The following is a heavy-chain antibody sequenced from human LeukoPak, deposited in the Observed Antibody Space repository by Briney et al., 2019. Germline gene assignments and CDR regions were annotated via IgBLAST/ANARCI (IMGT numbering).Heavy chain of an antibody. J-gene: IGHJ4*02. D-gene: IGHD6-13*01. CDR2: ISSNGGST. CDR3: AKDYEYNSNTWYFH. V-gene: IGHV3-64*04. CDR1: GFTFSSYA. Sequence: GGSLRLSCSASGFTFSSYAMHWVRQAPGKGLEYVSAISSNGGSTYYADSVKGRFTISRDNSKNTLYLQMNSLRAEDTAVYYCAKDYEYNSNTWYFHWGRGTLVSVSS.